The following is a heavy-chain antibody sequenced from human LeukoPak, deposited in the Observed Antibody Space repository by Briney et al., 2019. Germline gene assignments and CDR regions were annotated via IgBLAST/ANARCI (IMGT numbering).Heavy chain of an antibody. D-gene: IGHD2-2*01. J-gene: IGHJ5*02. CDR3: ARDVGYCSSTSCYNWFDP. V-gene: IGHV4-4*07. CDR2: IYTSGST. CDR1: GGSISSYY. Sequence: PSETLSLTCTVSGGSISSYYWSWIRQPAGKGLEWIGRIYTSGSTNYNPSLKSRVTMSVDTSKKQFSLRLSSVTAADTAVYYCARDVGYCSSTSCYNWFDPWGQGTLVTVSS.